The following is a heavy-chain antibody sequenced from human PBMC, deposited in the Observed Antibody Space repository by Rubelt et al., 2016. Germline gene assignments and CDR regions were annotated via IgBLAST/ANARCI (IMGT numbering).Heavy chain of an antibody. J-gene: IGHJ6*02. Sequence: GLGQGLEWMGGIIPIFGTANYAQKFQGRVTITRDTPASTAYMELSSLRSEDTAVYYCARSIAAAGSRYYGMDVWGQGTTVTVSS. CDR2: IIPIFGTA. CDR3: ARSIAAAGSRYYGMDV. V-gene: IGHV1-69*05. D-gene: IGHD6-13*01.